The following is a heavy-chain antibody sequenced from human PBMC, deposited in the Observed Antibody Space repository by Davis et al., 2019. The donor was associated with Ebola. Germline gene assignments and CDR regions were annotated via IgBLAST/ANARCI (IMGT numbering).Heavy chain of an antibody. D-gene: IGHD6-13*01. J-gene: IGHJ4*02. CDR1: GFTFSSYA. CDR2: ISYDGSNK. CDR3: AKMFVVPFPGAFSIPQQLGSK. V-gene: IGHV3-30-3*02. Sequence: GGSLRLSCAASGFTFSSYAMHWVRQAPGKGLEWVAVISYDGSNKYYADSVKGRLTISRDNSKNTLYLQMNSLRAEDTAVYYCAKMFVVPFPGAFSIPQQLGSKWGQGTLVTVSS.